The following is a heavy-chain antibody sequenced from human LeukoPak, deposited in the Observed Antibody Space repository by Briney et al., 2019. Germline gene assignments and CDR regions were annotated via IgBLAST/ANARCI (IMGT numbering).Heavy chain of an antibody. CDR2: IDPDDSAS. V-gene: IGHV5-51*01. J-gene: IGHJ4*02. Sequence: GESLRISCKASGYKFTNYWIGWVRQMPVKGLEWMGIIDPDDSASTYSPSFEGQVTISVDKSVKTAYLQWGSLKASDTAMYYCARQEQWLWGLDYWGQGTLVTVSS. CDR1: GYKFTNYW. D-gene: IGHD6-19*01. CDR3: ARQEQWLWGLDY.